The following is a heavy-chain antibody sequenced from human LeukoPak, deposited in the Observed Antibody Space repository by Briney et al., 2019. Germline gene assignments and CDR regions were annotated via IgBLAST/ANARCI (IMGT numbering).Heavy chain of an antibody. J-gene: IGHJ4*02. V-gene: IGHV1-24*01. CDR2: FDTEDGET. D-gene: IGHD3-10*01. CDR3: ARHTLYGSGSYYVYYFDY. Sequence: ASVSVSSAVSVYTLTELSMHWVRRAPGKGLEWLGGFDTEDGETIYAQKFQGRVTMTTDTSTSAAYMELRSLRSDDTAVYYCARHTLYGSGSYYVYYFDYWGQGTLVTVSS. CDR1: VYTLTELS.